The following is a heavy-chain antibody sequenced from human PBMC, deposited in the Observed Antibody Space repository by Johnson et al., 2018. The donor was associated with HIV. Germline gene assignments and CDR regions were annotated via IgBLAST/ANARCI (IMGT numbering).Heavy chain of an antibody. D-gene: IGHD6-13*01. Sequence: VQLVESGGGLVQTGGSLRLSCAASGFSLSNYWMSWVRQAPGKGLEWVANIKQDGSEKYYVDSVKGRFTVSRDNAKNSLYLQMNSLRAEDTAVYYCARDIIAAAGISAFDIWGQGTMVTVSS. CDR1: GFSLSNYW. CDR2: IKQDGSEK. V-gene: IGHV3-7*01. CDR3: ARDIIAAAGISAFDI. J-gene: IGHJ3*02.